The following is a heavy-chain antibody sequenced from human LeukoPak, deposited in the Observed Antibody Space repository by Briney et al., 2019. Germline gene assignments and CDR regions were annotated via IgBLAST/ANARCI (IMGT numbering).Heavy chain of an antibody. D-gene: IGHD3-9*01. Sequence: GRSLRLSCAAFGFTFSSYAMHWVRQAPGKGLEWVAVISYDGSNKCYADSVKGRFTISRDNSKNTLYLQMNSLRAEDTAVYYCARVGVDILTGYFSYWGQGTLVTVSS. J-gene: IGHJ4*02. CDR1: GFTFSSYA. V-gene: IGHV3-30-3*01. CDR3: ARVGVDILTGYFSY. CDR2: ISYDGSNK.